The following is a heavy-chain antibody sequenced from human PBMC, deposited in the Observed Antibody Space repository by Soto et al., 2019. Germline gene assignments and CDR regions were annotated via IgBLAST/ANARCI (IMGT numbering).Heavy chain of an antibody. CDR2: INHSGST. CDR1: GGSFSGYY. J-gene: IGHJ6*03. CDR3: ARGLGYCSSTSCSSPGANYYYYYMDV. Sequence: ETLSLTCAVYGGSFSGYYWSWIRQPPGKGLEWIGEINHSGSTNYNPSLKSRVTISVDTSKNQFSLKLSSVTAADTAVYYCARGLGYCSSTSCSSPGANYYYYYMDVWGKGTTVTVSS. V-gene: IGHV4-34*01. D-gene: IGHD2-2*01.